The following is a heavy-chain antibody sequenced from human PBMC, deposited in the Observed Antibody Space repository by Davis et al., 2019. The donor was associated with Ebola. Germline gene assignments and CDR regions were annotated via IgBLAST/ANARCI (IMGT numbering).Heavy chain of an antibody. Sequence: SETLSLTCTVSGGSISSYYWSWIRQPPGKGLEWIGYIYYSGSTNYNPSLKSRVTMSVDTSKHQFSLKLSSVTAADTAVFYCARGSGWYRTPFDYWGQGTLVTVSS. CDR1: GGSISSYY. J-gene: IGHJ4*02. CDR3: ARGSGWYRTPFDY. CDR2: IYYSGST. V-gene: IGHV4-59*01. D-gene: IGHD6-19*01.